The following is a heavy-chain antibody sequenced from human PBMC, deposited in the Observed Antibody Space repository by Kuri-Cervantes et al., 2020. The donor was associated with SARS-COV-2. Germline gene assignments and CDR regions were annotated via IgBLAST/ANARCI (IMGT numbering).Heavy chain of an antibody. CDR1: GGTFSSYA. V-gene: IGHV1-69*05. J-gene: IGHJ6*02. D-gene: IGHD7-27*01. CDR3: ARTGDYYYGMDV. CDR2: IIPIFGTA. Sequence: SVKVSCKASGGTFSSYAISWVRQAPGQGLEWMGGIIPIFGTANYAQKFQGRVTMTTDTSTSTAYMELRSLRSDDTAVYYCARTGDYYYGMDVWGQGTTVTVSS.